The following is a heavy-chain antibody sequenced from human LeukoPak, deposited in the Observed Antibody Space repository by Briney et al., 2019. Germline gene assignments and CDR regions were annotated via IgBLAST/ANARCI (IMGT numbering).Heavy chain of an antibody. CDR3: ARMYYYDSSGYYTEYFQH. V-gene: IGHV1-69*05. CDR1: GGTFSSYA. CDR2: IIPIFGTA. Sequence: SVKVSCKASGGTFSSYAISWVRQAPGQGLEWMGGIIPIFGTANYAQKFQGRVTMTTDTSTSTAYMELRSLRSDDTAVYYCARMYYYDSSGYYTEYFQHWGQGTLVTVSS. D-gene: IGHD3-22*01. J-gene: IGHJ1*01.